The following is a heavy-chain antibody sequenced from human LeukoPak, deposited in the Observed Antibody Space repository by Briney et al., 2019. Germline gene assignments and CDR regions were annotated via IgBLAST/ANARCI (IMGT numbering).Heavy chain of an antibody. J-gene: IGHJ4*02. D-gene: IGHD3-10*01. Sequence: ASVKVSCKASGYTFTSYGISWVRQAPGQGLEWMGWISAYNGNTNYAQKLQGGVTMTRDTSTSTVYMELSSLRSEDTAVYYCARIRGYGSGSYDYWGQGTLVTVSS. V-gene: IGHV1-18*01. CDR1: GYTFTSYG. CDR2: ISAYNGNT. CDR3: ARIRGYGSGSYDY.